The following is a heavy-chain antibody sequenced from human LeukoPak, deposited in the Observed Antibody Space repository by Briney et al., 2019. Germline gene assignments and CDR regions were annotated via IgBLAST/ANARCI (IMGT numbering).Heavy chain of an antibody. Sequence: ASVKVSCKASGYTFTGYYMHWVRQAPGQGLEWMGGIIPIFGTANYAQKFQGRVTITADESTSTAYMELSSLRSEDTAVYYCARASKENYYYYYYMDVWGKGTTVTISS. CDR3: ARASKENYYYYYYMDV. CDR2: IIPIFGTA. V-gene: IGHV1-69*13. CDR1: GYTFTGYY. J-gene: IGHJ6*03.